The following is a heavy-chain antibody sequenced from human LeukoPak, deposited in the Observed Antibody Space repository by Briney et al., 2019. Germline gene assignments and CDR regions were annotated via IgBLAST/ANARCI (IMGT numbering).Heavy chain of an antibody. CDR1: GFTFSNYW. Sequence: GGSLILSCAASGFTFSNYWMHWVRQAPGKGPVWVSRIKSDGSSTRFADSVQGRFTISRDNGKNTLYLQMNSLRAEDTAVYYCARGGDSSNWYPGYFDYWGQGALVTVSS. V-gene: IGHV3-74*01. D-gene: IGHD6-13*01. CDR2: IKSDGSST. CDR3: ARGGDSSNWYPGYFDY. J-gene: IGHJ4*02.